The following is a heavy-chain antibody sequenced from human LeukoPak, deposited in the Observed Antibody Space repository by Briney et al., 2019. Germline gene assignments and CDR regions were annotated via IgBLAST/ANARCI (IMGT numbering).Heavy chain of an antibody. V-gene: IGHV3-23*01. CDR2: VGAGGGNT. D-gene: IGHD6-19*01. CDR1: GFTFSSYA. CDR3: AIDPYSDGWMGGDYFDY. Sequence: GGSLRLSCAASGFTFSSYAMSWVRQAPGKGLEYVSSVGAGGGNTHYAESVKGRFAISRDNSKNTLYLLMNSLRADDTAIYYCAIDPYSDGWMGGDYFDYWGQGTLVTVSS. J-gene: IGHJ4*02.